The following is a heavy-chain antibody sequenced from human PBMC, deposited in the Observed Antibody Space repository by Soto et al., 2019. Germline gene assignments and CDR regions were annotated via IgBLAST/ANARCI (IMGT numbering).Heavy chain of an antibody. J-gene: IGHJ6*02. CDR3: ARHMRDVVVPGAPRRIPNYYGMDV. CDR2: ISYRGST. V-gene: IGHV4-39*01. D-gene: IGHD2-2*01. CDR1: GGPVSSSRYY. Sequence: SEALSLTCTVSGGPVSSSRYYCSWIRQSPGKGLEWIGSISYRGSTYYNPSLKSRVTLSTDTPNNQFSLRLRAVTAADTAVYFCARHMRDVVVPGAPRRIPNYYGMDVWGQGTTVTVSS.